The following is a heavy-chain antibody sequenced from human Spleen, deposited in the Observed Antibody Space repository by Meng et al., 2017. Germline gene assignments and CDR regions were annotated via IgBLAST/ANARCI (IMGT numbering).Heavy chain of an antibody. Sequence: GGSLRLSCAGSGFTFSNAWMTWVRQAPGKGLEWIGRMKSNVDGGTVDYAAALNGRFFISRDDSKNMFYLQMNILKSEDTAVYYCTGQIDYWGHGTLVTVSS. CDR1: GFTFSNAW. CDR3: TGQIDY. J-gene: IGHJ4*01. V-gene: IGHV3-15*01. CDR2: MKSNVDGGTV.